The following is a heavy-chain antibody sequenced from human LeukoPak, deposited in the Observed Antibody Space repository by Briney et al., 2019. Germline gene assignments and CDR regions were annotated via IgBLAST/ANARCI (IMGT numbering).Heavy chain of an antibody. CDR1: RFTFSSYA. CDR3: AKEYYYGSGTYYDY. CDR2: ISGSDGST. J-gene: IGHJ4*02. D-gene: IGHD3-10*01. Sequence: PGGSLRLSCAASRFTFSSYAMSWVRQAPGKGLEWVSGISGSDGSTYYADSVKGRFTISRDKSKNTLYLQMSSLGAEDTAVYYCAKEYYYGSGTYYDYWGQGTLVTVSS. V-gene: IGHV3-23*01.